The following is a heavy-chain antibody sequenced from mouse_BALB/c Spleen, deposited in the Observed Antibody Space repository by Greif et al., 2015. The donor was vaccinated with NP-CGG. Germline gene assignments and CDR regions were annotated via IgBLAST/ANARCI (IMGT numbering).Heavy chain of an antibody. CDR3: ARRTGTEAMDY. J-gene: IGHJ4*01. CDR1: GYTFTDYY. V-gene: IGHV1-84*02. Sequence: QVQLQQSGPELVKPGASVKISCKASGYTFTDYYINWVKQKPGQGLEWIGWIYPGSGNTKYNVKFKGKATLTVDTSSSTVYMQLSSLTSEDTAVYFCARRTGTEAMDYWGQGTSVTVSS. CDR2: IYPGSGNT. D-gene: IGHD4-1*01.